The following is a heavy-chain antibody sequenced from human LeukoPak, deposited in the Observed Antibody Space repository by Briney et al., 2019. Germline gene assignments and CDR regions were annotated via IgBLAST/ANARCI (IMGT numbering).Heavy chain of an antibody. CDR1: GFTFSSYW. Sequence: GGSLRLSCAASGFTFSSYWMNWVRQAPGKGLEWVSYISSSSSTIYYADSVKGRFTISRDNAKNSLYPQMNSLRDEDTAVYYCASNIVGATVDYWGQGTLVTVSS. D-gene: IGHD1-26*01. CDR2: ISSSSSTI. V-gene: IGHV3-48*02. J-gene: IGHJ4*02. CDR3: ASNIVGATVDY.